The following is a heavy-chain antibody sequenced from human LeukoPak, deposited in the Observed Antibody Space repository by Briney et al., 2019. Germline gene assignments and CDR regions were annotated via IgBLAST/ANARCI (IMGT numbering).Heavy chain of an antibody. J-gene: IGHJ4*02. CDR2: INHSGST. CDR1: GGSFSGYY. V-gene: IGHV4-34*01. Sequence: SETLSLTCAVYGGSFSGYYWSWIRQPPGKGLEWIGEINHSGSTNYNPSLKSRVTISVDTSKNQFSLKLSSVTAADTAVYYCARASRSSSYYIDYWGQGTLVTVSS. CDR3: ARASRSSSYYIDY. D-gene: IGHD6-6*01.